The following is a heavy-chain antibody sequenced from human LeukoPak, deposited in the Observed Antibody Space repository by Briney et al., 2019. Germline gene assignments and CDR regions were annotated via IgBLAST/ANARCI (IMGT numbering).Heavy chain of an antibody. CDR1: GGTFSSYA. CDR3: ARILEKVGWIYDAFDI. Sequence: GASVKVSCKASGGTFSSYAISWVRQAPGQGLEWMGGIIPIFGTANYAQKFQGRVTITADGSTSTAYMELSSLRSEDTAVYYCARILEKVGWIYDAFDIWGQGTMVTVSS. J-gene: IGHJ3*02. D-gene: IGHD6-19*01. CDR2: IIPIFGTA. V-gene: IGHV1-69*13.